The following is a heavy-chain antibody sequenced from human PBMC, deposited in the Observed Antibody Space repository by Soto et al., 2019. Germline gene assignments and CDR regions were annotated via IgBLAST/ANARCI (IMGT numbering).Heavy chain of an antibody. D-gene: IGHD1-1*01. J-gene: IGHJ6*02. CDR2: INRRGIST. V-gene: IGHV3-7*03. Sequence: GGSLRLSCVGSGFRFSDYPLNWVRQAPGQGLEWVANINRRGISTNYVDSVRGRFSTSRDSTRNSLYLYMDSLRVEDTATYYCVRGTPTPGLDIWGRGTTVTVSS. CDR1: GFRFSDYP. CDR3: VRGTPTPGLDI.